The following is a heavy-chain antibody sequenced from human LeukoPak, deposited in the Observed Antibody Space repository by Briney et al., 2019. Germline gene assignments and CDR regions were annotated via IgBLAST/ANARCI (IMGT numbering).Heavy chain of an antibody. CDR3: AREQWLVQGYYMDV. J-gene: IGHJ6*03. V-gene: IGHV4-39*01. D-gene: IGHD6-19*01. CDR2: IYYSGST. Sequence: PSETLSLTCTVSGGSISSSSYYWGWIRQPPGKGLEWIGSIYYSGSTYYNPSLKSRVTISVDTSKNQFSLKLSSVTAADTAVYYCAREQWLVQGYYMDVWGKGTTVTISS. CDR1: GGSISSSSYY.